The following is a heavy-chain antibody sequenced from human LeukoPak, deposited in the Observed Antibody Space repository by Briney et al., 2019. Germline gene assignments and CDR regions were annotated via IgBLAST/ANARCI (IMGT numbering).Heavy chain of an antibody. V-gene: IGHV1-2*02. CDR3: ARVPQTVRGVIGYYGMDV. Sequence: ASVKVSCKASGYTFTGYYMHWVRQAPGQGLEWMGWINPNSGGTNYAQKFQGRVTMTRDTSISTAYMELSKLRSDDTDVYYCARVPQTVRGVIGYYGMDVWGQGTTVTVSS. CDR2: INPNSGGT. D-gene: IGHD3-10*02. J-gene: IGHJ6*02. CDR1: GYTFTGYY.